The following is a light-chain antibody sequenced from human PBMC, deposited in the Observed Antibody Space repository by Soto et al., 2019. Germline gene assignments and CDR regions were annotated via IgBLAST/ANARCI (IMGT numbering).Light chain of an antibody. V-gene: IGKV1-39*01. CDR3: QQSYGPPYT. Sequence: DTQMTQSPLSISASIGDNVTMTCRASRSIRVNLNWYQQKPGKAPRLLVYQTSILQDGVSTRFRGTGSETDFRLTIYSLQPEDFATYYCQQSYGPPYTFGPGTKV. CDR1: RSIRVN. J-gene: IGKJ3*01. CDR2: QTS.